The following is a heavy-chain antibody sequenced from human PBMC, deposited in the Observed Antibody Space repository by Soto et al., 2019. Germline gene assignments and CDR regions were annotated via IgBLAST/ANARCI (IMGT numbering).Heavy chain of an antibody. CDR3: ARDPLGYCSGGSCYGVTYYYYYGMDV. J-gene: IGHJ6*02. D-gene: IGHD2-15*01. V-gene: IGHV3-33*01. CDR1: GFTFSSYG. CDR2: IWYDGSNK. Sequence: GVSLRLSCAASGFTFSSYGMHWVRQAPGKGLEWVAVIWYDGSNKYYADSVKGRFTISRDNSKNTLYLQMNSLRAEDTAVYYCARDPLGYCSGGSCYGVTYYYYYGMDVWGQGTTVTVSS.